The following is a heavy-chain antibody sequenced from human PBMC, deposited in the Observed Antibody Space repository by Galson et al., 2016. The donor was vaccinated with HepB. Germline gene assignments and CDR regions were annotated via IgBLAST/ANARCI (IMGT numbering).Heavy chain of an antibody. CDR3: MLGSCSPKCYSHSPYYYYYGMDV. J-gene: IGHJ6*02. Sequence: SVKVSCKASGGTVSTYAISWARQAPGQGLEWMGGIIPVFGPPNYARKFEGRVTNTADESTSTVYMELNSLRSEDTAVYYCMLGSCSPKCYSHSPYYYYYGMDVWGQGTTVTVSS. V-gene: IGHV1-69*13. CDR1: GGTVSTYA. CDR2: IIPVFGPP. D-gene: IGHD2-21*01.